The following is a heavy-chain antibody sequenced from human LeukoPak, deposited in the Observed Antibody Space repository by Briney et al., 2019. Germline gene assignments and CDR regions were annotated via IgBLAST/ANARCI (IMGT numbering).Heavy chain of an antibody. D-gene: IGHD2-15*01. J-gene: IGHJ4*02. CDR2: IKSKTDGGTT. CDR1: GFTFSNAW. Sequence: GGSLRLSCAASGFTFSNAWMSWVRQAPGKGLEWVGRIKSKTDGGTTDYAAPVKGRFTISRDDSKNTLYQQMNSLKTEDTAVYYCTTPQGYCGSGGSCYSLFDYWGQGTLVTVSS. CDR3: TTPQGYCGSGGSCYSLFDY. V-gene: IGHV3-15*01.